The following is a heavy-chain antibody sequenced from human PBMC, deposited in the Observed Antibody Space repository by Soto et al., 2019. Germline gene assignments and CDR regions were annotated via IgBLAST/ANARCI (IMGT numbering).Heavy chain of an antibody. CDR3: ARRYGVAFDI. CDR2: IYYTGGT. V-gene: IGHV4-39*01. CDR1: GGSISSSSYY. J-gene: IGHJ3*02. D-gene: IGHD3-10*01. Sequence: PSETLSLTCTVSGGSISSSSYYWGWIRQPPGKALEWIGSIYYTGGTYYNPSLTSRVTISVDTSKNQFSLKLSSVTAADTAVYYCARRYGVAFDIWGQGTMVTVSS.